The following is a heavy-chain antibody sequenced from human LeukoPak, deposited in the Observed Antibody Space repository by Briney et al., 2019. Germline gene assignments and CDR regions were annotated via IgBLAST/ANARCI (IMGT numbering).Heavy chain of an antibody. V-gene: IGHV3-48*01. D-gene: IGHD3-3*01. CDR2: ISSSSVTT. Sequence: GGSLRLSCVASGFTFSSYSMNWVRQAPGKGLEWVSYISSSSVTTYYADSVKGRFTISRDNAKNSLSLQMNSLRAEDTAVYYCARDQSGYYDYWGQGTLVTVSS. J-gene: IGHJ4*02. CDR3: ARDQSGYYDY. CDR1: GFTFSSYS.